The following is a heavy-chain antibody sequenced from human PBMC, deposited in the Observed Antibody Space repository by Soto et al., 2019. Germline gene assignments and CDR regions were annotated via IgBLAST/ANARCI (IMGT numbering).Heavy chain of an antibody. Sequence: GESLKISCAASGFTFSGSAMHWVRQASGKGLEWVGRIRSKANSYATAYAASVKGRFTISRDDSKNTAYLQMNSLKTEDTAVYYCTTPADLGYCSGGSCYSTRDYMDVWGKGTTVTVSS. J-gene: IGHJ6*03. CDR2: IRSKANSYAT. CDR3: TTPADLGYCSGGSCYSTRDYMDV. CDR1: GFTFSGSA. D-gene: IGHD2-15*01. V-gene: IGHV3-73*01.